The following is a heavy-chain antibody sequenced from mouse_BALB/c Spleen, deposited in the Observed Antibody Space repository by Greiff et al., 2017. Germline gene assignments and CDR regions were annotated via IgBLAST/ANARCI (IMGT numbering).Heavy chain of an antibody. J-gene: IGHJ4*01. CDR3: ARYSTGTGAMDY. D-gene: IGHD4-1*02. V-gene: IGHV14-3*02. CDR2: IDPANGNT. Sequence: EVQLQQSGAELVKPGASVKLSCTASGFNIKDTYMHWVKQRPEQGLEWIGRIDPANGNTKYDPKFQGKATITADTSSNTAYLQLSSLTSEDTAVYYCARYSTGTGAMDYWGQGTSVTVSS. CDR1: GFNIKDTY.